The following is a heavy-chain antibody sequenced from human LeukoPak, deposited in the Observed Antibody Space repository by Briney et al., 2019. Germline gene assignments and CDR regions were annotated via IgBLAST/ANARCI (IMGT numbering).Heavy chain of an antibody. CDR3: ARDPGAGDV. CDR1: GFTFGTYS. V-gene: IGHV3-21*01. CDR2: ISSSSSHM. J-gene: IGHJ6*02. Sequence: GGSLRLSCAASGFTFGTYSMNWVRQAPGKGLEWISSISSSSSHMYYVDSVRGRFTISRDNAKNSLYLQMNSLRVEDTAVYYCARDPGAGDVWGQGTTVTVSS. D-gene: IGHD6-19*01.